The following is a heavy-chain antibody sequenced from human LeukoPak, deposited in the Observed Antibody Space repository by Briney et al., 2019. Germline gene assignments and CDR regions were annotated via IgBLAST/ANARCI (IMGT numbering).Heavy chain of an antibody. D-gene: IGHD1-1*01. CDR2: IKEDGTEK. Sequence: GGSLRLSCAASGFTFSDFWMTWVRQTPGKGLEWVANIKEDGTEKNLVDSVKGRFTISRDNTKNLLFLEMNNLRGDDTAIYYCVRESRPGGAMGLYHNLDYWGQGTLVAVSS. CDR3: VRESRPGGAMGLYHNLDY. J-gene: IGHJ4*02. CDR1: GFTFSDFW. V-gene: IGHV3-7*01.